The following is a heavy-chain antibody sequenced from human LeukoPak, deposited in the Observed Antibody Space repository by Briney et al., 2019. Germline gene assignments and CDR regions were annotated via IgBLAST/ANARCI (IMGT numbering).Heavy chain of an antibody. CDR3: ARSGEYYYDSSGYLEDY. D-gene: IGHD3-22*01. Sequence: ASVKVSCMASGYTFTSYDINWVRQATGQGLEWMGWMNPNSGNTGYAQKFQGRVTMTRNTFISTAYMELSSLRSEDTAVYYCARSGEYYYDSSGYLEDYWGQGTLVTVSS. V-gene: IGHV1-8*01. CDR1: GYTFTSYD. CDR2: MNPNSGNT. J-gene: IGHJ4*02.